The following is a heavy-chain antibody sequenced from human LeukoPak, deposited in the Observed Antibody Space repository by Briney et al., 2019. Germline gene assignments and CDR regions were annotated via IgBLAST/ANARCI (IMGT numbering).Heavy chain of an antibody. CDR2: IYYSGRT. V-gene: IGHV4-61*01. D-gene: IGHD6-19*01. CDR1: GDSVSSGSSY. J-gene: IGHJ4*02. CDR3: ARASAWYFVY. Sequence: SETLSLTCNVSGDSVSSGSSYWTWIRQPPGRGLEWIGYIYYSGRTTYNPSLKSRVTISTDASKNQFSLKLSSVTAADTAVYYCARASAWYFVYWGPGTRVTVSS.